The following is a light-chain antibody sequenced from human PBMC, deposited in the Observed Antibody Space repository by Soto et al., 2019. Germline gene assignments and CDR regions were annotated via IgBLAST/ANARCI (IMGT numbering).Light chain of an antibody. CDR3: QQYSSYLWT. CDR1: QSISGW. Sequence: IQMTQSPSTLSASVGDRVTITCRASQSISGWLAWYQQKPGKAPKVLIYHASNLQSGVPSRFSGTGSGTEFTLTISSLQPDDFATYYCQQYSSYLWTFGQGTKVDI. J-gene: IGKJ1*01. V-gene: IGKV1-5*01. CDR2: HAS.